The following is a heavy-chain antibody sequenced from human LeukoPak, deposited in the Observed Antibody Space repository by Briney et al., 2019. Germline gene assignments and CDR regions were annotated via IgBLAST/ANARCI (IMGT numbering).Heavy chain of an antibody. J-gene: IGHJ5*02. Sequence: SETLSLTCTVSGGSISSGSYYWSWIRQPAGKGLEWIGRIYTSGSTNYNPSLKSRVTISVDTSKNQFSLKLSSVTAADTAVYYCARDSRSCGGDCPSHNWFDPWGQGTLVTVSS. CDR3: ARDSRSCGGDCPSHNWFDP. D-gene: IGHD2-21*02. V-gene: IGHV4-61*02. CDR1: GGSISSGSYY. CDR2: IYTSGST.